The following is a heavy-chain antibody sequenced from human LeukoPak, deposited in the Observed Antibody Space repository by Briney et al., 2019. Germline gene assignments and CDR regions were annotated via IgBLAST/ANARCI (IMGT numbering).Heavy chain of an antibody. Sequence: ASVKVSCKASGCTFSSYAISWGRQAPGQGLGWMGGIIPIFGTANYAHKFQGRVTITADESTSTAYMELSSLRSEDTAVYYCARDGGSGSYPNWFDPWGQGTLVTVSS. CDR2: IIPIFGTA. CDR1: GCTFSSYA. D-gene: IGHD3-10*01. CDR3: ARDGGSGSYPNWFDP. V-gene: IGHV1-69*13. J-gene: IGHJ5*02.